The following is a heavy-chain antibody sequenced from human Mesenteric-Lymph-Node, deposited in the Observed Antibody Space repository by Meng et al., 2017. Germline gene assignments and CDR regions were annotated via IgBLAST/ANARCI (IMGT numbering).Heavy chain of an antibody. J-gene: IGHJ4*02. Sequence: QVQLVQSGAEVKKPGASVKVACTATGYTFSNYGISWVRQAPGQGLEWMGWISGYSGNTKYAQKLQGRVTMTTDTSTNTAYMELRSLRSDDTAVYYCTRADIAAAGTGGYWGQGTLVTVSS. D-gene: IGHD6-13*01. V-gene: IGHV1-18*01. CDR3: TRADIAAAGTGGY. CDR1: GYTFSNYG. CDR2: ISGYSGNT.